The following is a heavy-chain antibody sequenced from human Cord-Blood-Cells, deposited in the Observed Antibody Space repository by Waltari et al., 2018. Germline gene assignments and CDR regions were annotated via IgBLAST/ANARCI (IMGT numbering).Heavy chain of an antibody. CDR3: ATRAPSGDPKNPFDY. D-gene: IGHD7-27*01. J-gene: IGHJ4*02. V-gene: IGHV1-24*01. CDR2: FDPEDGET. CDR1: GYTLTELS. Sequence: QVQLVQTGAEVKKPGASVKVSCKVSGYTLTELSMHWVRQAPGKGLEGMGGFDPEDGETIYAQKFQGRVTMTEDTSTDTAYMELSGLRCEDTAVYYCATRAPSGDPKNPFDYWGQGTLVTVSS.